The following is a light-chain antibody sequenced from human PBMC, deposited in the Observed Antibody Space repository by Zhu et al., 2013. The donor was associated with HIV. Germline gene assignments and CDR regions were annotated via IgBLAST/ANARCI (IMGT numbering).Light chain of an antibody. Sequence: IVMTQSPATLSVSPGERATLSCRASQSVSSNLAWYQLKPGQAPRLLIYGAFSRATGTPVRFSGSGSGTEFTLTISSLQSEDFAVYYCQQYNNWPRTFGQGTKVEIK. CDR2: GAF. J-gene: IGKJ1*01. CDR3: QQYNNWPRT. CDR1: QSVSSN. V-gene: IGKV3-15*01.